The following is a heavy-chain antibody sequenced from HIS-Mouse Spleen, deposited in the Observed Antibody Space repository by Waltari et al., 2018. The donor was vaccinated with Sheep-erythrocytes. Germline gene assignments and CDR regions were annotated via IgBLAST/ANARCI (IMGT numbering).Heavy chain of an antibody. Sequence: EVQLVESGGGLVKPGGSLRLSCAASGFTFSSYSMNWVRQAPGKGLGWVSSISSSSSYIYYADSVKGRVTISRDNAKNSLYLQMNSLRAEDTAVYYCARDSMGHDAFDIWGQGTMVTVSS. CDR1: GFTFSSYS. J-gene: IGHJ3*02. V-gene: IGHV3-21*01. D-gene: IGHD3-10*01. CDR2: ISSSSSYI. CDR3: ARDSMGHDAFDI.